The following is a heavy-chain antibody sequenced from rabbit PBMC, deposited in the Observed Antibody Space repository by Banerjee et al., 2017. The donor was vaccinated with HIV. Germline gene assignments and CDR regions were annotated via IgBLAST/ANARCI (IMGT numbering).Heavy chain of an antibody. CDR3: ARESYTYGYTAYTYYFDL. D-gene: IGHD6-1*01. Sequence: LVDHDAALAPTCSAGRFAFRSSEYMCWVRQGPGKGLEWIACIYNGDGSTYYASWAKGRFTISKTSSTTVTLQMTSLTAADTATYFCARESYTYGYTAYTYYFDLWGPGTLVTVS. V-gene: IGHV1S40*01. CDR2: IYNGDGST. CDR1: RFAFRSSEY. J-gene: IGHJ4*01.